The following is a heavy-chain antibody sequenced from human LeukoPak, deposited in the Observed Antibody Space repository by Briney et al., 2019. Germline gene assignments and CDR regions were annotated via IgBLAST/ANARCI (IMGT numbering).Heavy chain of an antibody. D-gene: IGHD3-22*01. V-gene: IGHV1-69*05. Sequence: SAKVSCKASGGTFSSYAISWVRQAPGQGLEWMGRIIPIFGTANYAQKFQGRVTITTDESTSTAYMELSSLRSEDTAVYYCARDQKDSSGSNWFDPWGQGTLVTVSS. J-gene: IGHJ5*02. CDR3: ARDQKDSSGSNWFDP. CDR1: GGTFSSYA. CDR2: IIPIFGTA.